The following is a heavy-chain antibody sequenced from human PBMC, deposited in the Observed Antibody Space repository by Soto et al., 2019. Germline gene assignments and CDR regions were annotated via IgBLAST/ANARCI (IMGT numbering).Heavy chain of an antibody. CDR2: IYYSGST. D-gene: IGHD3-22*01. Sequence: SETLSLTCTVSGGSISSGGYYWIWIRQHPGKGLEWIGYIYYSGSTYYNPSLKSRVTISVDTSKNQFSLKLSSVTAADTAVYYCARADVGNYYDSSGYYPLDAFDIWGQGTMVTVSS. CDR1: GGSISSGGYY. J-gene: IGHJ3*02. CDR3: ARADVGNYYDSSGYYPLDAFDI. V-gene: IGHV4-31*03.